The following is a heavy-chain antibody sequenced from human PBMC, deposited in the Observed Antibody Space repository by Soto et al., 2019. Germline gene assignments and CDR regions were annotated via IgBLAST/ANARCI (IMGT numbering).Heavy chain of an antibody. D-gene: IGHD1-26*01. J-gene: IGHJ6*02. CDR1: DFSFRNYG. Sequence: QERVVESGGGEVQPGTSLRLSCVASDFSFRNYGMHWVRQAPGKGLEWVADISYDGRNKHYAESVKGRFTISRDNSKNTLYLQMNSLRTEDTAVYYCAKDWRWEQQIYGMNVWGQGTTVTVSS. V-gene: IGHV3-30*18. CDR3: AKDWRWEQQIYGMNV. CDR2: ISYDGRNK.